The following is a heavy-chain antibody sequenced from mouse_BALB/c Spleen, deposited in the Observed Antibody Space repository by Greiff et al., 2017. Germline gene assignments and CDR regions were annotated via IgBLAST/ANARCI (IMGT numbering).Heavy chain of an antibody. CDR3: ARLGPYYGRPSMDY. Sequence: EVQLQQSGPELVKPGASVKIPCKASGYTFTDYNMDWVKQSHGKSLEWIGDINPNNGGTIYNQKFKGKATLTVDKSSSTAYMELRSLTSEDTAVYCCARLGPYYGRPSMDYWGQGTSVTVSS. CDR1: GYTFTDYN. D-gene: IGHD1-1*01. V-gene: IGHV1-18*01. CDR2: INPNNGGT. J-gene: IGHJ4*01.